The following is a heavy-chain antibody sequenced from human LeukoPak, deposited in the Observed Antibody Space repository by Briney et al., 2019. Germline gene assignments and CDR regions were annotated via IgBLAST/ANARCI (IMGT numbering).Heavy chain of an antibody. J-gene: IGHJ4*02. Sequence: PSETLSLTCTVSGDSISSYYWSWIRQSPGKGLEWIGYIHYSGSTDYNPSLKSRVTISVDTSKNQFSLKLTSVTAADTAVYYCARGAAATRDFWGQGTLVTVSS. CDR1: GDSISSYY. V-gene: IGHV4-59*08. D-gene: IGHD6-13*01. CDR3: ARGAAATRDF. CDR2: IHYSGST.